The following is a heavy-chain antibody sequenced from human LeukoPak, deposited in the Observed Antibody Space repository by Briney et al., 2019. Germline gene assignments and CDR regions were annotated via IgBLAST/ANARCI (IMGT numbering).Heavy chain of an antibody. Sequence: GGSLRLSCVASGFTFSSYWMTWVRQAPGKGLEWVANIKQDGSEKYYVDSVKGRFTISRDNVKNSLYLQMNSLRAEDTALYYCARAGIAAAGTDYWGQGTLVTVSS. CDR3: ARAGIAAAGTDY. V-gene: IGHV3-7*05. CDR1: GFTFSSYW. J-gene: IGHJ4*02. D-gene: IGHD6-13*01. CDR2: IKQDGSEK.